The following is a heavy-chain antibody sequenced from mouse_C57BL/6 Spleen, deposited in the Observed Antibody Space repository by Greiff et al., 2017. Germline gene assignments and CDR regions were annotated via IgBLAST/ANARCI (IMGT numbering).Heavy chain of an antibody. CDR3: ARNGNYDWFAY. CDR1: GYAFSSYW. Sequence: VKLQESGAELVKPGASVKISCKASGYAFSSYWMNWVKQRPGKGLEWIGQIYPGDGDTNYNGKFKGKATLTADKSSSTAYMQLSSLTSEDSAVYFCARNGNYDWFAYWGQGTLVTVSA. D-gene: IGHD2-1*01. V-gene: IGHV1-80*01. J-gene: IGHJ3*01. CDR2: IYPGDGDT.